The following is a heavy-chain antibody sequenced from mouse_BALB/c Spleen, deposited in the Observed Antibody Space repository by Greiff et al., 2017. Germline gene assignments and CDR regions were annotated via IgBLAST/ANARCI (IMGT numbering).Heavy chain of an antibody. CDR3: ARDYYYYGSSQFDY. CDR2: IWAGGST. CDR1: GFSLTSYG. V-gene: IGHV2-9*02. D-gene: IGHD1-1*01. Sequence: VKVVESGPGLVAPSQSLSITCTVSGFSLTSYGVHWVRQPPGKGLEWLGVIWAGGSTNYNSALMSRLSISKDNSKSQVFLKMNSLQTDDTAMYYCARDYYYYGSSQFDYWGQGTTLTVSS. J-gene: IGHJ2*01.